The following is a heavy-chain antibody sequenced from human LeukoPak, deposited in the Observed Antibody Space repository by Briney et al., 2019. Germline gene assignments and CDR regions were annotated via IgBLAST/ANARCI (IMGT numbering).Heavy chain of an antibody. V-gene: IGHV3-66*01. J-gene: IGHJ4*02. CDR3: ARDSRSRGYFDY. CDR1: GFSVSSNY. Sequence: GGSLRLSCAASGFSVSSNYMSWVRQAPGKGLEWVSVIYSGGSTYYADSVKGRFTISRDNSKNTLYLQMNSMRAEDTAVYYCARDSRSRGYFDYWGQGTLVTVSS. CDR2: IYSGGST.